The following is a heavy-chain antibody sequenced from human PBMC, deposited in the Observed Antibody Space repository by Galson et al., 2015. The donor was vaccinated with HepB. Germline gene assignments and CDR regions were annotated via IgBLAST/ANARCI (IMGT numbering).Heavy chain of an antibody. D-gene: IGHD3-10*01. Sequence: SLRTSCAASGFTFRNTWMHWVGQTPGNGLVRVSRITTDGSSATYADSVKRRFTISRDNTKNTLYLQMSSLRAEDTAVYYCISSYWGAPNYWGQGTLVTVSS. CDR1: GFTFRNTW. V-gene: IGHV3-74*01. CDR3: ISSYWGAPNY. J-gene: IGHJ4*02. CDR2: ITTDGSSA.